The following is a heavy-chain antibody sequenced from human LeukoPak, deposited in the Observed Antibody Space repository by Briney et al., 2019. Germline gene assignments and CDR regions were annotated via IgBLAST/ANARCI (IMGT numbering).Heavy chain of an antibody. V-gene: IGHV3-21*01. CDR3: ARGHYDVLAASYKWTPDY. CDR1: GSTFSSYS. Sequence: GGSLRLSCAASGSTFSSYSMNWVRQAPGKGLEWVSSITRGGDYIYHADSVKGRFTTSRDNAKNSLSLQLNSLRVEDTAVYYCARGHYDVLAASYKWTPDYWGQGTLVTVSS. J-gene: IGHJ4*02. CDR2: ITRGGDYI. D-gene: IGHD3-9*01.